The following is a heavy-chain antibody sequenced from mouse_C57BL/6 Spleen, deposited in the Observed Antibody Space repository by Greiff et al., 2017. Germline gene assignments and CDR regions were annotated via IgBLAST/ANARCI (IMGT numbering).Heavy chain of an antibody. V-gene: IGHV1-61*01. CDR1: GYTFTSYW. CDR2: IYPADSET. CDR3: ARGELSWFAY. Sequence: QVQLKQSGAELVRPGSSVKLSCKASGYTFTSYWMDWVKQRPGQGLEWIGNIYPADSETHYNQKFKDKATLTVDKSSSTAYMQLSRLTSEDSSVSYCARGELSWFAYWGQGTLVTVSA. J-gene: IGHJ3*01.